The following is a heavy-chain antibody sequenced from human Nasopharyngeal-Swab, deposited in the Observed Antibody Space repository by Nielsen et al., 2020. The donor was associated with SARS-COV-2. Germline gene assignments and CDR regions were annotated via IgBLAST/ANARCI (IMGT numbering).Heavy chain of an antibody. V-gene: IGHV4-31*03. CDR3: ARTESPRRIQLWSMEVGYFDY. CDR1: GGSISSGGYY. J-gene: IGHJ4*02. Sequence: SETLSLTGTVSGGSISSGGYYWSWIRQHPGKGLEWIGYIYYSGSTYYNPSLKSRVTISVDTSKNQFSLKLSSVTAADTAVYYCARTESPRRIQLWSMEVGYFDYWGQGTLVTVSS. D-gene: IGHD5-18*01. CDR2: IYYSGST.